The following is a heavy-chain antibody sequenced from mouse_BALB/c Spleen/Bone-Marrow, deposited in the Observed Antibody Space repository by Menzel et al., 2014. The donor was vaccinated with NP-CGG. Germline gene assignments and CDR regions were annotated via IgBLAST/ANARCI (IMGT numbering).Heavy chain of an antibody. V-gene: IGHV1S81*02. J-gene: IGHJ2*01. D-gene: IGHD2-2*01. Sequence: QVQLKESGAELVKPGASVKLSCKASGYTFTSYWMHWVKQRPGQGLEWIGEIDPSTGRTDYNKKFKSQATLTVDKSSSTAYMHLSSLTPEDSAVYYCARINGYDYWGQGTTLTVSS. CDR1: GYTFTSYW. CDR2: IDPSTGRT. CDR3: ARINGYDY.